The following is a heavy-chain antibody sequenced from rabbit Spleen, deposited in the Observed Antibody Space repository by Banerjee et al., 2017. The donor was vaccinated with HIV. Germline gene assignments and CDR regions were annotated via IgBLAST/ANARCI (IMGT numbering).Heavy chain of an antibody. CDR2: INAITGKA. Sequence: QSLEESGGDLVKPGASLTLTCTASGFTISYNYYMCWVRQAPGKGLEWIACINAITGKAVYANWAKGRSTFSKTSSTTVTLQMTSLTAADTATYFCTREGDGRGPDFSLWGPGTLVTVS. D-gene: IGHD4-1*01. CDR1: GFTISYNYY. CDR3: TREGDGRGPDFSL. J-gene: IGHJ4*01. V-gene: IGHV1S40*01.